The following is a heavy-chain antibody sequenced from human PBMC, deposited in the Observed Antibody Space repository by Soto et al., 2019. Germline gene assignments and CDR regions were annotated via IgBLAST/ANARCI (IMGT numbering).Heavy chain of an antibody. D-gene: IGHD6-25*01. J-gene: IGHJ4*02. CDR2: ISYDGSNK. CDR3: AKDTSLGGHFDY. V-gene: IGHV3-30*18. Sequence: QVQLVESGGGVVQPGRSLRLSCADSGFTFSSYGMHWVRQAPGKGLEWVAVISYDGSNKYYADSVKGRFTISRDNSKNTLYLQMNSLRAEDTAVYYCAKDTSLGGHFDYWGQGTLVTVSS. CDR1: GFTFSSYG.